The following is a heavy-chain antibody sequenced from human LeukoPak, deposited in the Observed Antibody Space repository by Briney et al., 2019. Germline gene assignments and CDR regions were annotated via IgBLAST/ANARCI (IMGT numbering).Heavy chain of an antibody. CDR2: INPNSGGT. V-gene: IGHV1-2*06. D-gene: IGHD6-6*01. J-gene: IGHJ4*02. CDR3: ERDENTSSSFDY. CDR1: GYTFTGYY. Sequence: ASVKVSCKASGYTFTGYYMHWVRQAPGQGLEWMGRINPNSGGTNYAQKFQGRVTMTRDTSISTAYMELSRLRSDDTAVYYCERDENTSSSFDYWGQGTLVTVSS.